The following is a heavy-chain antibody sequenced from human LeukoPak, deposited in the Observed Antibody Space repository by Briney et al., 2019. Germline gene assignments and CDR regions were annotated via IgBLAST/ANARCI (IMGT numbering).Heavy chain of an antibody. Sequence: GGSLRLSCAASGFSFSSYGMHWVHQAPGKGLEWVAVISYDGSNKYYADSVKGRFTISRDNSRNTLYLQMNSLRAEDTAVYYCAKDPSYNWNYLTYWGQGTLVTVSS. CDR3: AKDPSYNWNYLTY. CDR1: GFSFSSYG. D-gene: IGHD1-20*01. V-gene: IGHV3-30*18. CDR2: ISYDGSNK. J-gene: IGHJ4*02.